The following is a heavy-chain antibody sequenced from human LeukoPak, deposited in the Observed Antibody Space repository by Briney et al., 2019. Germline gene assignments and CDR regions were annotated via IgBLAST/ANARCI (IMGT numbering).Heavy chain of an antibody. V-gene: IGHV4-59*01. CDR3: ARVSSAGLPDY. CDR1: GGSISSYY. J-gene: IGHJ4*02. CDR2: IYYSGST. Sequence: PSETLSLTCTVSGGSISSYYWSWIRQPPGKGLEWIGYIYYSGSTNYNPSLKSRVTISVDTSKNQFSLKLSSVTAADTAVYYCARVSSAGLPDYWGQGTLVTVSS.